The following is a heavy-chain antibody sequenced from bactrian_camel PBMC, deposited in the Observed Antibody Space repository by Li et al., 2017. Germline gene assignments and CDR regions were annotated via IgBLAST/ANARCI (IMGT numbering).Heavy chain of an antibody. CDR2: VDRVGGT. CDR1: GDIYSRSC. Sequence: HVQLVESGGDSVQAGGSLRLSCAASGDIYSRSCMGWFRQAPGKQREFVSEVDRVGGTRYADSVKGRFSISQDNAKSTVYLQMNNLKPEDTATYYCKAEDRYQLRGFCPPLWGQGTQVTVS. D-gene: IGHD6*01. V-gene: IGHV3S53*01. CDR3: KAEDRYQLRGFCPPL. J-gene: IGHJ4*01.